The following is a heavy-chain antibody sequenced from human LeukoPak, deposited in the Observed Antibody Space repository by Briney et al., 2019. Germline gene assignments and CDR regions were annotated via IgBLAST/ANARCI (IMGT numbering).Heavy chain of an antibody. D-gene: IGHD6-6*01. CDR1: GYTFTNYG. CDR2: IGPYNGNT. CDR3: ARDRIAARSCMDV. J-gene: IGHJ6*02. Sequence: GASVKVSCKASGYTFTNYGISWVRQAPGQGLEWMGWIGPYNGNTNYALKLQGRVTMTTDTSTSTAYMELRSLRSDDTAVYYCARDRIAARSCMDVWGQGTTVTVSS. V-gene: IGHV1-18*01.